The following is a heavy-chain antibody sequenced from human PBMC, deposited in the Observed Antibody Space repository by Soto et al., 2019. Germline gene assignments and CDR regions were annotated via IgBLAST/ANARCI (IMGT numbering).Heavy chain of an antibody. CDR3: AKDVIGQVAGHLNYFDY. Sequence: GGSLRLSCAASGFTFSSYAMNWVRQAPGKGLEWVSAISGSGGSTYYADSVKGRFTISRDNSKNTLYLQMNSLRAEDTAVYYCAKDVIGQVAGHLNYFDYWGQGTLVTVSS. V-gene: IGHV3-23*01. CDR1: GFTFSSYA. J-gene: IGHJ4*02. D-gene: IGHD6-19*01. CDR2: ISGSGGST.